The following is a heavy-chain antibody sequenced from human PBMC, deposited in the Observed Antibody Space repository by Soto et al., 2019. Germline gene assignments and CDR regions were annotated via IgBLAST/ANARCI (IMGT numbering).Heavy chain of an antibody. CDR2: FIPIFVSA. V-gene: IGHV1-69*01. CDR1: GGTVSSYA. CDR3: ARDVSSDSTGFRGYDL. D-gene: IGHD3-10*01. J-gene: IGHJ4*02. Sequence: QLHLVQSGAEVKKAGSSVKVSCKASGGTVSSYAITWVRQAPGKGLEWMGVFIPIFVSAHYAPKFQGRITITADESTSTAYMELSGLTSEDTAIYYCARDVSSDSTGFRGYDLWGQGTQFTASS.